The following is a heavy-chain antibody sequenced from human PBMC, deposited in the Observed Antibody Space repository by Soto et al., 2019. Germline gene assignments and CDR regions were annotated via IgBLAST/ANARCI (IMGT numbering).Heavy chain of an antibody. Sequence: GASVKVSCKASGYTFTSYCISWVRQAPGQGLEWMGWISAYNGNTNYAQKLQGRVTMTTDTSTSTAYMELRSLRSDDTAVYYCAREGAYSSGWSYYYYYYMDVWGKGTTVTVSS. CDR2: ISAYNGNT. V-gene: IGHV1-18*01. CDR3: AREGAYSSGWSYYYYYYMDV. CDR1: GYTFTSYC. J-gene: IGHJ6*03. D-gene: IGHD6-19*01.